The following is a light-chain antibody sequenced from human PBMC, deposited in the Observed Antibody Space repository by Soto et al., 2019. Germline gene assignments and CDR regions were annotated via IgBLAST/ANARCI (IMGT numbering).Light chain of an antibody. V-gene: IGKV3-20*01. Sequence: EIVLTQSPGTLSLSPGERATLSCRASQSVSSSYLAWYQQKPGQAPRLLIYDASSRATGIPDRVSGSGSGTDVTPTISRLEPEVFAVYLCQQYGGSPYPVAQGTKLEIK. CDR1: QSVSSSY. CDR2: DAS. CDR3: QQYGGSPYP. J-gene: IGKJ2*01.